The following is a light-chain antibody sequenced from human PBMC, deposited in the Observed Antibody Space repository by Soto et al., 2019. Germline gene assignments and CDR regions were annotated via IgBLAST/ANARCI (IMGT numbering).Light chain of an antibody. V-gene: IGKV3-20*01. Sequence: EIVLTQSPGTLSLSPGERATLSCRASQSISSTYLAWYQQKPGQAHRLIIYGASSRATGIPDRFSGSGSGTDFTLTISRLEPEDFAVYYCQQYGIMYTFGQGTKLEIK. CDR2: GAS. CDR3: QQYGIMYT. J-gene: IGKJ2*01. CDR1: QSISSTY.